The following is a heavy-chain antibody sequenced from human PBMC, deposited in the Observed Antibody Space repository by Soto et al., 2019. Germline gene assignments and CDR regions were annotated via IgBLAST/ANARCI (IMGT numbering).Heavy chain of an antibody. D-gene: IGHD6-19*01. CDR1: GGSISSSNW. J-gene: IGHJ4*02. V-gene: IGHV4-4*02. CDR3: GRVAVAGTRFDY. Sequence: QVQLQESGPGLVKPSGTLSLTCAVSGGSISSSNWWSWVRQPPGKGLEGIGEIYHSGSTNYNPALKSRVTISVDKSKNQFSPKLSSVTAADTAVYYWGRVAVAGTRFDYWGQGTLVTVSS. CDR2: IYHSGST.